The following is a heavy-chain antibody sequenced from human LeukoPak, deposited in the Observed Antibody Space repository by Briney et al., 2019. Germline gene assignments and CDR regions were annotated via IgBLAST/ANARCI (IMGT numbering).Heavy chain of an antibody. CDR3: ARGGTNCSGGSCPLNWFDP. CDR2: ISAYNGNT. D-gene: IGHD2-15*01. Sequence: ASVKVSCKASGYTFTSYGITWVRQAPGQGLEWVGWISAYNGNTNYAQKLQGRVTMTTDSSTSTAYMGLRSLRSDDTAVYYCARGGTNCSGGSCPLNWFDPWGQGTLVTVSS. CDR1: GYTFTSYG. J-gene: IGHJ5*02. V-gene: IGHV1-18*01.